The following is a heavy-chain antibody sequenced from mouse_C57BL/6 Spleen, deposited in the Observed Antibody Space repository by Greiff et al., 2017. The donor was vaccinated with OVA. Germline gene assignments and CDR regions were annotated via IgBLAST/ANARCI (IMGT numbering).Heavy chain of an antibody. CDR1: GFTFSSYA. CDR2: ISDGGSYT. D-gene: IGHD2-1*01. Sequence: EVQLVESGGGLVKPGGSLKLSCAASGFTFSSYAKSWVRQTPEKRLEWVATISDGGSYTYYPDNVKGRFTISRDNAKNNLYLQMSHLKSEDTAMYYCARDGNYQIWYFDVWGTGTTVTVSS. V-gene: IGHV5-4*01. J-gene: IGHJ1*03. CDR3: ARDGNYQIWYFDV.